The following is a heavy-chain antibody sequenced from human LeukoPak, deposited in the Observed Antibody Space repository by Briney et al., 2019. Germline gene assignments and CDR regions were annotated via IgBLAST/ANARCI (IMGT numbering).Heavy chain of an antibody. Sequence: SETLSLTCSVSGVPISSRSYYWSWIRQPPGKGLEWIGEINHSGSTNYNPSLKSRVTISVDTSKNQFSLKLSSVTAADTAVYYCARVRRAPKYYYDSSGYSDDYWGQGTLVTVSS. CDR1: GVPISSRSYY. J-gene: IGHJ4*02. V-gene: IGHV4-39*07. D-gene: IGHD3-22*01. CDR2: INHSGST. CDR3: ARVRRAPKYYYDSSGYSDDY.